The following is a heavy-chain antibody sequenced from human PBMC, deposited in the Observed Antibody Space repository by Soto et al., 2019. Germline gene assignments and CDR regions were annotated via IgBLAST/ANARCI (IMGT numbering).Heavy chain of an antibody. CDR3: ARLGFEYDTSTPYYNVLHYYGVDV. CDR2: IHVGTSDI. CDR1: GDKFTNYW. Sequence: GESLKISCKDSGDKFTNYWIAWVRQMPGKGLEWMGIIHVGTSDIRYTPSFKGQVTISADKSIRTAYLQWSSLKASDTAMYYCARLGFEYDTSTPYYNVLHYYGVDVWGQGTSVTVSS. V-gene: IGHV5-51*01. D-gene: IGHD3-9*01. J-gene: IGHJ6*02.